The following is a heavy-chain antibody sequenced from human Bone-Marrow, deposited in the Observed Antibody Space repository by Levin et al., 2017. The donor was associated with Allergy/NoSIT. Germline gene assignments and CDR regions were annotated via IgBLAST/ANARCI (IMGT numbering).Heavy chain of an antibody. CDR2: ISYDGSNK. CDR1: GFTFSSYG. D-gene: IGHD2-2*01. Sequence: GGSLRLSCAASGFTFSSYGMHWVRQAPGKGLEWVAVISYDGSNKYYADSVKGRFTISRDNSKNTLYLQMNSLRAEDTAVYYCAKDFRGSTSCYDYWGQGTLVTVSS. V-gene: IGHV3-30*18. CDR3: AKDFRGSTSCYDY. J-gene: IGHJ4*02.